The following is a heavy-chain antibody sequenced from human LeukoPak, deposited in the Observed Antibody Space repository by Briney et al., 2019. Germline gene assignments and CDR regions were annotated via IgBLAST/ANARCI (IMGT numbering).Heavy chain of an antibody. Sequence: GGSLRLSCVASGFTFSNYRMHWVRQPPGKGLVWVSRIYVDGRTTNYADSVKGRFAISRDNAKNTVYLEMNSLSVEDTATYYCIRDFRSADLWGQGTLVTVTS. J-gene: IGHJ5*02. V-gene: IGHV3-74*01. CDR1: GFTFSNYR. CDR3: IRDFRSADL. CDR2: IYVDGRTT.